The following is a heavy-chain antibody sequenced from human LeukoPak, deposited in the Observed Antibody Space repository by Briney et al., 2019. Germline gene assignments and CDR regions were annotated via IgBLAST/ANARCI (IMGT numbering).Heavy chain of an antibody. CDR3: ARNVRSRGWGPDYGMDV. CDR2: IYYSGST. V-gene: IGHV4-59*08. D-gene: IGHD3-16*01. CDR1: GGSISSYY. J-gene: IGHJ6*02. Sequence: SETLSLTCTVSGGSISSYYWSWIRQPPGKGLEWIGYIYYSGSTNYNPSLKSRVTISVDTSKNQFSLKLSSVTAADTAVYYCARNVRSRGWGPDYGMDVWGQGTTVTVSS.